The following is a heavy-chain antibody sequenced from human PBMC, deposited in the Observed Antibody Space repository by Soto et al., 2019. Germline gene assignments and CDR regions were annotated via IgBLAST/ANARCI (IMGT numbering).Heavy chain of an antibody. J-gene: IGHJ4*02. CDR1: GFTFNNYA. CDR2: ISGGGDTT. D-gene: IGHD3-10*01. CDR3: AKGRGGSGSLTPRVDF. Sequence: EVQLLESGGGLVQPGGSLRLSCAASGFTFNNYAMTWVRQAPGKGLEWVSAISGGGDTTSYADSVQGRFTVSRDGSKNTLYLQMSSLRDEDTALYYCAKGRGGSGSLTPRVDFWGQGTLVTVSS. V-gene: IGHV3-23*01.